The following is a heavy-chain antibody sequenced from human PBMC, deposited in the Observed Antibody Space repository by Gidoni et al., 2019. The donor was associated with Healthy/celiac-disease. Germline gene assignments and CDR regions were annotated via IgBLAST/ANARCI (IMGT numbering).Heavy chain of an antibody. D-gene: IGHD1-26*01. V-gene: IGHV3-21*01. CDR3: ARDSPPWVGALPYYYYGMDV. CDR2: ISSSSSYI. CDR1: GFTFSSYS. J-gene: IGHJ6*02. Sequence: EVQLVESGGGLVKPGGSLRLSCAASGFTFSSYSMNWVRQAPGKGLEWVSSISSSSSYIYYADSVKGRFTISRDNAKNSLYLQMNSLRAEDTAVYYCARDSPPWVGALPYYYYGMDVWGQGTTVTVSS.